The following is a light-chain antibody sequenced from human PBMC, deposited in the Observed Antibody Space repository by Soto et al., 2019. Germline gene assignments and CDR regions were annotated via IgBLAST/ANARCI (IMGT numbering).Light chain of an antibody. CDR2: GNS. J-gene: IGLJ1*01. CDR1: SSNIGAGYD. Sequence: QSVLTQPPSVSGAPGQRVTISCTGSSSNIGAGYDVHWYQQLPGTAPKLLIYGNSNRPSGVPDRFSGSKSGTSASLAITGLHAEDEADYYCQSYDSSLSGYVFVTGTKLTVL. V-gene: IGLV1-40*01. CDR3: QSYDSSLSGYV.